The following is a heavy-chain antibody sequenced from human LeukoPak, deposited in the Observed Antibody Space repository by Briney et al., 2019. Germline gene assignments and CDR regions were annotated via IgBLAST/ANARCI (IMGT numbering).Heavy chain of an antibody. J-gene: IGHJ6*03. CDR3: ARANIRYFDWLSPMDV. V-gene: IGHV3-11*04. CDR2: ISSSSSTI. D-gene: IGHD3-9*01. CDR1: GFTFSDYY. Sequence: GGSLRLSCAASGFTFSDYYMSWIRQAPGKGLEWVSYISSSSSTIYYADSVKGRFTISRDNAKNSLYLQMNSLRAEDTAVYYCARANIRYFDWLSPMDVWGKGTTVTVSS.